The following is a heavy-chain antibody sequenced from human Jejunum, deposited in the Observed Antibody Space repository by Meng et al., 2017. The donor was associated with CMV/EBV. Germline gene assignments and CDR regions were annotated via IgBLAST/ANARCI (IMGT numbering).Heavy chain of an antibody. J-gene: IGHJ5*02. D-gene: IGHD2-2*01. CDR1: GFSLSTREVG. CDR3: ALFTRSWFDP. V-gene: IGHV2-5*02. CDR2: IYWDDDK. Sequence: ITLNESCPTLVHPTKTLTLTCTFSGFSLSTREVGGGWIRQPPGKALEWLAVIYWDDDKRYSPSLKSRLTITKDTSKNQVVLTLTNMDPVDTATYYCALFTRSWFDPWGQGTLVTVSS.